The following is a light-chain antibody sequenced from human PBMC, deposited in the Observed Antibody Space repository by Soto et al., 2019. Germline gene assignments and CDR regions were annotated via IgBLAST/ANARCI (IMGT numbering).Light chain of an antibody. CDR2: WAS. V-gene: IGKV4-1*01. J-gene: IGKJ1*01. CDR1: QSVLHSPTNNNY. Sequence: DIVMTKSPDSLAVSRGERATINCKSSQSVLHSPTNNNYLAWYQKKPGQPPKLLIYWASTRESGVPDRFSGSGSGNDFTLTINSLQAEDAAVYYCHQYYSIPRTFGQGTKVEIK. CDR3: HQYYSIPRT.